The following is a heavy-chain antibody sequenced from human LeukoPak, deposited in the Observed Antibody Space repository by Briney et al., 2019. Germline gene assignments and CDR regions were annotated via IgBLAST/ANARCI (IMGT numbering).Heavy chain of an antibody. Sequence: ASVKVSCKASGYTFTGYYMHWVRQAPGKGLEWMGGFDPEDGETIYAQKFQGRVTMTEDTSTDTAYMELSSLRSEDTAVYYCANARDYYGMDVWGQGTTVTVSS. CDR1: GYTFTGYY. CDR3: ANARDYYGMDV. CDR2: FDPEDGET. J-gene: IGHJ6*02. V-gene: IGHV1-24*01.